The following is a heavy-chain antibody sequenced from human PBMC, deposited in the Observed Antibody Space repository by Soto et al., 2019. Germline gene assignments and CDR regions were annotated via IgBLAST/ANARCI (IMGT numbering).Heavy chain of an antibody. CDR3: ALSSGSGVYFRWFDP. CDR2: IYWDDEK. J-gene: IGHJ5*02. D-gene: IGHD3-10*01. Sequence: QITLKESGPTLVKPTQTLTLTCTFSGFSLRTSGLGVGWIRQPPGKALEWIALIYWDDEKRYSPSLKSRLTITKNTSKSQVVLTMTTMHPMDTATYYCALSSGSGVYFRWFDPWCQGTLVTVSS. CDR1: GFSLRTSGLG. V-gene: IGHV2-5*02.